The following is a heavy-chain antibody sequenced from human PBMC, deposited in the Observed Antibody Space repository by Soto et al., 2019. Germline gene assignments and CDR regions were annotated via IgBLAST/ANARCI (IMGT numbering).Heavy chain of an antibody. CDR3: ARVGGVAARTFDY. D-gene: IGHD6-6*01. J-gene: IGHJ4*02. CDR1: GGSTNDFY. CDR2: IYYSGST. Sequence: PSETLSLTCTVSGGSTNDFYWSWIRQPPGKGLEWIGYIYYSGSTDYNPSLKGRVTISVDTSKNQFSLKLRSVTAADTAVYYCARVGGVAARTFDYCGQRTLVTVSS. V-gene: IGHV4-59*01.